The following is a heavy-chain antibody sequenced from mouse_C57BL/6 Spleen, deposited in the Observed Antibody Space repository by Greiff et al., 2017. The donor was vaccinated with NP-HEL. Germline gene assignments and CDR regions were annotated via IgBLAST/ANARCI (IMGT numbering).Heavy chain of an antibody. D-gene: IGHD1-1*01. J-gene: IGHJ1*03. CDR1: GYTFTSYW. V-gene: IGHV1-64*01. CDR3: ARTPPGYGSSYRYLDV. CDR2: IHPNSGST. Sequence: QVQLQQPGAELVKPGASVKLSCKASGYTFTSYWMHWVKQRPGQGLEWIGMIHPNSGSTNYNEKFKSKATLTVDKSSSTAYMQLSSLTSEDSAVYYCARTPPGYGSSYRYLDVWGTETTVTVSS.